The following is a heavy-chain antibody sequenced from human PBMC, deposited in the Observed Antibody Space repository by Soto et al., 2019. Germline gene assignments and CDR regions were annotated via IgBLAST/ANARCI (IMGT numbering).Heavy chain of an antibody. V-gene: IGHV4-34*01. CDR2: INHSGST. J-gene: IGHJ5*01. CDR1: GWSFSGYY. Sequence: PSETLSLTCAVYGWSFSGYYWSWIRQAPGKRLEWIGEINHSGSTNYNPSLKSRVTISVDTSKNQFSLKLSSVTAADTAVYYCARGSPEFITMVRGVIRGYNWFHSWGKGTLVTGST. CDR3: ARGSPEFITMVRGVIRGYNWFHS. D-gene: IGHD3-10*01.